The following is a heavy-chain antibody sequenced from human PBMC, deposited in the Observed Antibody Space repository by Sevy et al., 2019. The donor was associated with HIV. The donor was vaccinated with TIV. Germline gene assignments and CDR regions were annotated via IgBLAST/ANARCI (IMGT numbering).Heavy chain of an antibody. Sequence: GGSLRLSCAASGFTFSKYSMSWARQPPGKGLEWVSTLSFGCGEINYADSVKGRFTISRDNSNSTAYLQMNNLRPEDPAVYYCAREGCTKPHDYWGQGTLVTVSS. J-gene: IGHJ4*02. CDR1: GFTFSKYS. CDR2: LSFGCGEI. CDR3: AREGCTKPHDY. V-gene: IGHV3-23*01. D-gene: IGHD2-8*01.